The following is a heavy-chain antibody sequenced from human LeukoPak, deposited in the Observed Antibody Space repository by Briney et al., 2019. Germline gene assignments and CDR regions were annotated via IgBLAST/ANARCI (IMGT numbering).Heavy chain of an antibody. CDR2: ISGSDDST. V-gene: IGHV3-23*01. CDR3: AKPRDGYSYGAFDY. D-gene: IGHD5-24*01. J-gene: IGHJ4*02. CDR1: GFSFSRFA. Sequence: GGSLTLPCSASGFSFSRFANNWGRLAPGKGVGVVSGISGSDDSTYYAHSVKGRFTISRDNSKNTLYLQMNSLRAEDTAVYFCAKPRDGYSYGAFDYWGQGTLVSVSS.